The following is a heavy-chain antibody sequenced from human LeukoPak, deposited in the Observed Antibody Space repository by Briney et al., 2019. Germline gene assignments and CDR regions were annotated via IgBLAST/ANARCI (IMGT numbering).Heavy chain of an antibody. D-gene: IGHD6-6*01. CDR2: IYYSGST. CDR1: GGSISSSTYY. J-gene: IGHJ4*02. Sequence: SETLSLTCTVSGGSISSSTYYWGWIRQPPGKGLEWIGSIYYSGSTYYNPSLKSRVTISVDTSKNHSSLNLSSVTAADTAVYYCARQSRGSSSSRDYFDYWGQGTLVTVSS. V-gene: IGHV4-39*01. CDR3: ARQSRGSSSSRDYFDY.